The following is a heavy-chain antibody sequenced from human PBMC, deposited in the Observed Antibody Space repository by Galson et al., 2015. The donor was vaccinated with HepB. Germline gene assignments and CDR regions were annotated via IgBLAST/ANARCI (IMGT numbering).Heavy chain of an antibody. Sequence: SLRLSCAASGFTFSSYGMHWVRQAPGKGLEWVAVIWYDGSNKYYADSVKGRFTISRDNSKNTLYLQMNSLRAEDTAVYYCARESTIYDFYGMDVWGQGTTVTVSS. CDR2: IWYDGSNK. CDR1: GFTFSSYG. J-gene: IGHJ6*02. D-gene: IGHD3-3*01. V-gene: IGHV3-33*01. CDR3: ARESTIYDFYGMDV.